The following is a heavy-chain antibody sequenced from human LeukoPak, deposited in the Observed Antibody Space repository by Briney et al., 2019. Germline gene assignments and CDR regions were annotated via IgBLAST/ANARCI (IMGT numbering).Heavy chain of an antibody. CDR3: ARDLGWRDSSGSSDY. CDR2: ISAYNGDT. J-gene: IGHJ4*02. Sequence: ASVKVSCKASGGTFSSYAISWVRQAPGQGLEWMGWISAYNGDTNYAQKLQGRVTMTTDTSTSTAYMELRSLRSDDTAVYYCARDLGWRDSSGSSDYWGQGTLVTVSS. CDR1: GGTFSSYA. V-gene: IGHV1-18*01. D-gene: IGHD3-22*01.